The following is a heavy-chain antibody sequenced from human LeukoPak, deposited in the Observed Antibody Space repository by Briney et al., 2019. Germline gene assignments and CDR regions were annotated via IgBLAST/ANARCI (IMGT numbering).Heavy chain of an antibody. CDR2: ISGSGGST. V-gene: IGHV3-23*01. D-gene: IGHD1-26*01. CDR1: GFTFSSYA. Sequence: GGSLRLSCAASGFTFSSYAMSWVRQAPGKGLEWVSAISGSGGSTYYADSVKGRFTISRDSSKNTLYMQMNSLRTEDPAVYYCAKGSPKWGLLVALDYWGQGTLVTVSS. CDR3: AKGSPKWGLLVALDY. J-gene: IGHJ4*02.